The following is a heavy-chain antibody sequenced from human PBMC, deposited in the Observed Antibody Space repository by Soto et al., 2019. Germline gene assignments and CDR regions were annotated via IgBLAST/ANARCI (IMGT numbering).Heavy chain of an antibody. Sequence: QVQLQESGPGLVKPSGTLSLTCAVSGDSISSDKWWSWVRQPPGKGLEWIGEIHHSGRTNYNPSLKSRVTILVEKSKIQLSLQLSSMTAADTAVYYCARGGDWQFDYWGQGSLFTIAS. CDR3: ARGGDWQFDY. V-gene: IGHV4-4*02. CDR2: IHHSGRT. J-gene: IGHJ4*02. CDR1: GDSISSDKW. D-gene: IGHD2-21*02.